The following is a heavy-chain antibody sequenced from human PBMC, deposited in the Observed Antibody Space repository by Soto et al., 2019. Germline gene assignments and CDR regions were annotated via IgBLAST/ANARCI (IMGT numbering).Heavy chain of an antibody. D-gene: IGHD3-10*01. CDR3: ARLRVRGFSSPIDY. J-gene: IGHJ4*02. V-gene: IGHV4-34*01. Sequence: QVQLQQWGAGLLKPSETLSLTCAVYGGSFSGYYWTWIRQPPGKGLEWIGEINHSGSTNYNPSLKSRVTVSVDTSKNQFSLKLNSVTAADTAVYYCARLRVRGFSSPIDYWGQGTLVTVSS. CDR1: GGSFSGYY. CDR2: INHSGST.